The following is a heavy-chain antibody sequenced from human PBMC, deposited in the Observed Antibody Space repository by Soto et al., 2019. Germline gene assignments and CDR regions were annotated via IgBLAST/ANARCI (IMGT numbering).Heavy chain of an antibody. CDR2: ISGSGGST. J-gene: IGHJ6*02. V-gene: IGHV3-23*01. Sequence: QLGGSLRLSCAASGFTFSSYAMSWVRQAPGKGLEWVSAISGSGGSTYYADSVKGRFTISRDNSKNTLYLQMNSLRAEDTAVYYCAKDLLPSSSSRYYGMDVWGQGTTVTVSS. D-gene: IGHD6-6*01. CDR1: GFTFSSYA. CDR3: AKDLLPSSSSRYYGMDV.